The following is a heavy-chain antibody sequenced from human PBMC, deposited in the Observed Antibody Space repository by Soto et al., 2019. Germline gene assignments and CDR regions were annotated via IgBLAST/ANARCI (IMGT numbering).Heavy chain of an antibody. CDR2: IDGDSGDT. Sequence: QVQLVQSGAEVKKPGASVKVSCKASGYTFTNYYIHWVRQAPGQGLEWMGWIDGDSGDTKDAQKFLGWVTMTRDTSINTAYMELSRLTSDDTSVYYCARTPNNGRAGVYGMDVWGQGTTVTVSS. CDR1: GYTFTNYY. J-gene: IGHJ6*02. D-gene: IGHD2-8*01. CDR3: ARTPNNGRAGVYGMDV. V-gene: IGHV1-2*04.